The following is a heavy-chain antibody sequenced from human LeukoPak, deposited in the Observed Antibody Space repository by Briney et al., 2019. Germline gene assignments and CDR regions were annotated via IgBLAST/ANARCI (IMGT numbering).Heavy chain of an antibody. V-gene: IGHV4-59*08. CDR3: ARLVRVWFADY. CDR2: IYYSGST. D-gene: IGHD3-10*01. CDR1: GGSISSYY. J-gene: IGHJ4*02. Sequence: PSETLSLTCTVSGGSISSYYWSWIRQPPGKGLEWIGYIYYSGSTNYNPSLKSRVTISVDTSKNQFSLKLSSVTAADTAVYYCARLVRVWFADYWGQGTLVTVSS.